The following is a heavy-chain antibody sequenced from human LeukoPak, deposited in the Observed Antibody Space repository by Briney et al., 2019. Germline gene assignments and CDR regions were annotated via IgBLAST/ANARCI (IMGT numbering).Heavy chain of an antibody. J-gene: IGHJ4*02. CDR3: ARGYGSGSYYNLHNPLNY. CDR2: INPSGGST. V-gene: IGHV1-46*01. D-gene: IGHD3-10*01. Sequence: ASVKVSCKASGYTFTGYYMHWVRQAPGQGLEWTGIINPSGGSTSYAQKFQGRVTMTRDTSTSTVYMELSSLRSEDTAVYYCARGYGSGSYYNLHNPLNYWGQGTLVTVSS. CDR1: GYTFTGYY.